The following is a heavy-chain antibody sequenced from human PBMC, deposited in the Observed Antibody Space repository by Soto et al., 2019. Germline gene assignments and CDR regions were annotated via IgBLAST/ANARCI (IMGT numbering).Heavy chain of an antibody. CDR3: VRQGFGDLHGLVDV. D-gene: IGHD3-10*01. CDR2: IHYSGIT. CDR1: GGSFNSYR. Sequence: QVQLQESGPGLVKPSEILSLTWTVSGGSFNSYRWSWIRQPPGKGLEWIGYIHYSGITSYNPSLESRVTISVDTSTKQFSLTLRFVTAADTAIYYCVRQGFGDLHGLVDVWGRGTTVTVSS. J-gene: IGHJ6*02. V-gene: IGHV4-59*08.